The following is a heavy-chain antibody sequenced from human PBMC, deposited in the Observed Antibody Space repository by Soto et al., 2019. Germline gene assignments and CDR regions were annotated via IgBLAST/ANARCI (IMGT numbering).Heavy chain of an antibody. CDR2: INHSGST. CDR1: GGSFSGYY. D-gene: IGHD2-2*01. V-gene: IGHV4-34*01. CDR3: ARGIVVVPAAPLGSWFDP. Sequence: SETLSLTCAVYGGSFSGYYWSWIRQPPGKGLEWIGEINHSGSTNYNPSLKSRVTISVDTSKNQFSLKLSSVTAADTAVYYCARGIVVVPAAPLGSWFDPWGQGTLVTVSS. J-gene: IGHJ5*02.